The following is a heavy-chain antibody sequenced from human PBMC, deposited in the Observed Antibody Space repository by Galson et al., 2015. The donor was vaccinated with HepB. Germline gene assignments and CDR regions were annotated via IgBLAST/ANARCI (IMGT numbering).Heavy chain of an antibody. J-gene: IGHJ4*02. V-gene: IGHV1-24*01. CDR1: GYSLNELS. Sequence: SVKVSCKVSGYSLNELSIHWVRQAPGKGLEWMGSFDPEDYETFYAQKFQGRVTMTEDTSTDTAYMDLTSLGSVDTAIYYCATGLGGGIDPLDSWGQGTLVTVSS. D-gene: IGHD3-16*01. CDR2: FDPEDYET. CDR3: ATGLGGGIDPLDS.